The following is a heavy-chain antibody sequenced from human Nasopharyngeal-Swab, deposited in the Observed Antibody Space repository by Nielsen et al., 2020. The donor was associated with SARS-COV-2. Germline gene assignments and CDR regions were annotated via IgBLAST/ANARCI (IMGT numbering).Heavy chain of an antibody. J-gene: IGHJ4*02. V-gene: IGHV4-39*02. CDR3: AGGYSYGSDY. CDR1: GGSISSSSYY. CDR2: IYYSGST. Sequence: SETLSLTCTVSGGSISSSSYYWGWIRQPPGKGLEWIGTIYYSGSTYYNPSLKSRVTISVDTSKNHFSLKLSSVTAADTAVYYCAGGYSYGSDYWGQGTLVTVSS. D-gene: IGHD5-18*01.